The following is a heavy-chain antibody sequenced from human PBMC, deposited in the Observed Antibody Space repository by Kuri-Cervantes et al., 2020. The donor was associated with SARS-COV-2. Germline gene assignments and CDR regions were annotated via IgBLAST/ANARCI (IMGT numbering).Heavy chain of an antibody. D-gene: IGHD3-10*01. CDR1: GDTFSHYG. J-gene: IGHJ4*02. CDR3: AKELLWFGDLHGGYFDY. Sequence: SVKVSCKASGDTFSHYGVSWVRQAPGQGLEWMGGIITAFGTANYAQKFQDRVTLIADKSTSTVFMELSRLSSEDTAVYYCAKELLWFGDLHGGYFDYWGQETLVTVSS. CDR2: IITAFGTA. V-gene: IGHV1-69*06.